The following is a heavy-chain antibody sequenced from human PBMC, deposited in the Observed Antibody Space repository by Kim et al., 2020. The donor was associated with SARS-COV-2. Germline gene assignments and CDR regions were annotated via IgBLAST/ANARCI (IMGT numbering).Heavy chain of an antibody. CDR2: IYYSGST. Sequence: SETLSLTCTVSGGSISSSSYYWGWIRQPPGKGLEWIGSIYYSGSTYYNPSLKSRVTISVDTSKNQFSLKLSSVTAADTAVYYCASEIGEYQLLSHDAFDIWGQGTMVTVSS. J-gene: IGHJ3*02. CDR3: ASEIGEYQLLSHDAFDI. D-gene: IGHD2-2*01. V-gene: IGHV4-39*01. CDR1: GGSISSSSYY.